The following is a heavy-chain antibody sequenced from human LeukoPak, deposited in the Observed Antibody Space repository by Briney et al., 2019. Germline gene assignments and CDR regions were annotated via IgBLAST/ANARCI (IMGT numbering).Heavy chain of an antibody. CDR1: GYTLTELS. V-gene: IGHV1-24*01. J-gene: IGHJ6*02. D-gene: IGHD2-15*01. CDR3: ATVYRCSGGSCYSLYYYGMDV. CDR2: FDPEDGET. Sequence: ASVKVSCKVSGYTLTELSMHWVRQAPGKGLERMGGFDPEDGETIYAQKFQGRVTMTEDTSTDTAYMELSSLRSEDTAVYYCATVYRCSGGSCYSLYYYGMDVWGQGTTVTVSS.